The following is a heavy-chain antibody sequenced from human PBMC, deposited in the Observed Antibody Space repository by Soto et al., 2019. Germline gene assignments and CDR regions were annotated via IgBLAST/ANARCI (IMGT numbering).Heavy chain of an antibody. D-gene: IGHD1-1*01. CDR3: AKEGHRQRRTPVDY. CDR2: ISYDGSNK. CDR1: GFTFSSYG. Sequence: GGSLRLSCAASGFTFSSYGMHWVRQAPGKGLEWVAVISYDGSNKYYADSVKGRFTISRDNSKNTLYLQMNSLRAEDTAVYYCAKEGHRQRRTPVDYWGQGTLVTVSS. J-gene: IGHJ4*02. V-gene: IGHV3-30*18.